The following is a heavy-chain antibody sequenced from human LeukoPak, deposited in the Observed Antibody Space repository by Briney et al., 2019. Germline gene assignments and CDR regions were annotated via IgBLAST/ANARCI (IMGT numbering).Heavy chain of an antibody. D-gene: IGHD1-26*01. V-gene: IGHV3-23*01. CDR2: ISGSGGGT. J-gene: IGHJ6*03. CDR1: GFTFNNFA. Sequence: GGSLRLSCAASGFTFNNFAMAWVRQAPGKGLEWLSTISGSGGGTFYADSVKGRFTTSRDNSKNTLYLQMNSLRAEDTAVYYCAKFSGSHYYYYMNVWGKGTTLTVSS. CDR3: AKFSGSHYYYYMNV.